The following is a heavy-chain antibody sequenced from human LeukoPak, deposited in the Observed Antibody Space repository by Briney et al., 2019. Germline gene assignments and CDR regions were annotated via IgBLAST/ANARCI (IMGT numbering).Heavy chain of an antibody. V-gene: IGHV3-7*03. D-gene: IGHD6-13*01. CDR3: ARGVTSAWYLRYYFEY. J-gene: IGHJ4*02. Sequence: GGSLRLSCAASGFIFSSYWMSWVRQVPGKGLECVANIKQDGTETSYVGSVEGRFTISRDNAKNSLFLQMNSLRADDTALYYCARGVTSAWYLRYYFEYWGQGIMVTVSS. CDR2: IKQDGTET. CDR1: GFIFSSYW.